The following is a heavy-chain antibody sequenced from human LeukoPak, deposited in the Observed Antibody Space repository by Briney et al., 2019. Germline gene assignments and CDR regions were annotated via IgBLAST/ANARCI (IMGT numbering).Heavy chain of an antibody. CDR2: IKQDGSEK. J-gene: IGHJ6*02. CDR1: GFTFSSYW. V-gene: IGHV3-7*01. D-gene: IGHD3-3*01. CDR3: AREGARGRRVTIFGVAAYGMDV. Sequence: GVALRLSCAASGFTFSSYWMIWVRQAPGKGLEWVANIKQDGSEKYYVDSVKGRCTISRDNAKNSLYLQMNSLRAEDTAVYYCAREGARGRRVTIFGVAAYGMDVWGQGTTVTVSS.